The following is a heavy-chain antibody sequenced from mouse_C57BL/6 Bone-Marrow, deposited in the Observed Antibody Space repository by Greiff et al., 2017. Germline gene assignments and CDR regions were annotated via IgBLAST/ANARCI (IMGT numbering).Heavy chain of an antibody. Sequence: VQLQQPGAELVRPGSSVKLSCKASGYTFTSYWMHWVKQRPIQGLEWIGNIDPSDSETHYNQKFKDKATLTVDESSSTAYMQLSSLTSEDSAVYYCGSVITTVVAHWYVDVWGTGTTVTVSS. D-gene: IGHD1-1*01. V-gene: IGHV1-52*01. CDR1: GYTFTSYW. J-gene: IGHJ1*03. CDR2: IDPSDSET. CDR3: GSVITTVVAHWYVDV.